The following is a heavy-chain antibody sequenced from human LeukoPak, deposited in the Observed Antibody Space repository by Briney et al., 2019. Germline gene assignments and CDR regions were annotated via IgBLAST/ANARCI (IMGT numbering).Heavy chain of an antibody. J-gene: IGHJ4*02. CDR3: ARDRLTITVAGLFDY. V-gene: IGHV1-3*01. Sequence: ASVKVSCKASGYTFTNYAIHWVRQAPGQSLEWMGWINAGNGNTQYSQNFQGRVSITRDTSASTAYMELSSLRSEDTAVYYCARDRLTITVAGLFDYWGQGTLITVSS. CDR1: GYTFTNYA. CDR2: INAGNGNT. D-gene: IGHD6-19*01.